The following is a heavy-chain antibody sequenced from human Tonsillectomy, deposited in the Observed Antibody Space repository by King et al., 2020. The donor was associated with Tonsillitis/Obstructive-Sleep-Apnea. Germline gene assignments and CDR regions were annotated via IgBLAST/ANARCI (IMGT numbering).Heavy chain of an antibody. V-gene: IGHV3-23*04. J-gene: IGHJ4*02. CDR3: AKSTSRGGDIVVVPGALDY. Sequence: VQLVESGGGLVQPGGSLRLSCAASGFTFSNYAMSWVRQAPGKGLEWDSGISGSGGSTYYADSVKGRFTISRDNSKNTLYLQMNSLSPGDTAVYYCAKSTSRGGDIVVVPGALDYWGQGTLVTVSS. CDR1: GFTFSNYA. CDR2: ISGSGGST. D-gene: IGHD2-2*01.